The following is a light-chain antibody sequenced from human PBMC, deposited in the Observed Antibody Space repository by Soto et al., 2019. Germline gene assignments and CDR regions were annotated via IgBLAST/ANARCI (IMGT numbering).Light chain of an antibody. CDR3: QQSYSTLT. CDR2: AAS. V-gene: IGKV1-39*01. Sequence: IQMTQSPSTLPASVGNRVTITCRASQSISSYLNWYQQKPGKAPKLLVYAASSLQSGVPSRFSGSGSGTDFTLTISSLQPEDFATYYCQQSYSTLTFGGGTKVDIK. J-gene: IGKJ4*01. CDR1: QSISSY.